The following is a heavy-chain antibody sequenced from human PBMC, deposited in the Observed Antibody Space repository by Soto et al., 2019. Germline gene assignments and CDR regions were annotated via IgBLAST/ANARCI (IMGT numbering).Heavy chain of an antibody. CDR2: ISYDGSNK. D-gene: IGHD1-7*01. V-gene: IGHV3-30*18. J-gene: IGHJ6*02. CDR3: AKEGKELNYYYGMDV. Sequence: GGSLRLSCAASGFTFSSYGMHWVRQAPGKGLEWVAVISYDGSNKYYADSVKGRFTISRDNSKNTLYLQMNSLRAEDTAVYYCAKEGKELNYYYGMDVWGQGTTVTVSS. CDR1: GFTFSSYG.